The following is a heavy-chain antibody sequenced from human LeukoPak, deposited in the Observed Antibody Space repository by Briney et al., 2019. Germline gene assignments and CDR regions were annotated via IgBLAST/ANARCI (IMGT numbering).Heavy chain of an antibody. Sequence: SETLSLTCAVYGGSFSGYYWSWIRQPPGKGLEWIGEINHSGSTNYNPSLKSRVTISVDTSKNQFSLKLSSVTAADTAVYYCASETVTTYYYYYYGMDVWGQGTTVTVSS. CDR2: INHSGST. D-gene: IGHD4-17*01. CDR3: ASETVTTYYYYYYGMDV. V-gene: IGHV4-34*01. J-gene: IGHJ6*02. CDR1: GGSFSGYY.